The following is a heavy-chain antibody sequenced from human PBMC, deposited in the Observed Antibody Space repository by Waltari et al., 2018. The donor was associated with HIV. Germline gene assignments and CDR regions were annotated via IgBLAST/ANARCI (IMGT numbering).Heavy chain of an antibody. Sequence: EVQLVQSGGALIKPGGSLRLSCAASGFSVPNYWMHWVRQSPGKGLVWVSRINIDGRTIDYADSVKGRFTISRDSAKNTLSLQMNSLREEDTAVYYCSRDMFGEYDFWGQGALVTVSS. CDR1: GFSVPNYW. CDR2: INIDGRTI. J-gene: IGHJ4*02. V-gene: IGHV3-74*01. D-gene: IGHD3-10*02. CDR3: SRDMFGEYDF.